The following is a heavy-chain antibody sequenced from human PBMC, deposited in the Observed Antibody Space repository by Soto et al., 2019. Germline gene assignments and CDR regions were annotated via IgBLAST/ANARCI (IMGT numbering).Heavy chain of an antibody. Sequence: PSETLSLTCTVSGGSVTSYYWSWIRQPPGKGLEWIGYIYYSGSTYYNPSLKSRVTISVDTSKNQFSLKLSSVTAADTAVYYCARDQGRDGYNFFDYWGQGTLVTVSS. D-gene: IGHD5-12*01. CDR1: GGSVTSYY. J-gene: IGHJ4*02. CDR2: IYYSGST. CDR3: ARDQGRDGYNFFDY. V-gene: IGHV4-30-4*01.